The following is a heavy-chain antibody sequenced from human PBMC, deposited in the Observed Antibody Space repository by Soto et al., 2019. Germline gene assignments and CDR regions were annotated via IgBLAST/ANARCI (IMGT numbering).Heavy chain of an antibody. CDR1: GFTFSSYG. CDR3: ARAPTTVTPYYYYYGLDV. CDR2: ISYDGSNK. D-gene: IGHD4-4*01. Sequence: PGGSLRLSCAASGFTFSSYGMHWVRQAPGKGLEWVAVISYDGSNKYYADSVKGRFTISRDNSKNTLYLQMNSLRAEDTAVYYCARAPTTVTPYYYYYGLDVWGQGTTVTVSS. J-gene: IGHJ6*02. V-gene: IGHV3-30*03.